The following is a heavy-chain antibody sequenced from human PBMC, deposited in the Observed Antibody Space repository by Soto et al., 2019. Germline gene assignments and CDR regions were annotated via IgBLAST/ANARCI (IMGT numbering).Heavy chain of an antibody. CDR2: IYYSGNT. V-gene: IGHV4-59*01. Sequence: QVQLQESGPGLVKPSETLSLTCSVSGGSISNYYWSWIRQPPGKGLEWIGFIYYSGNTNYNPSLKGRVPMSVDPSKNQFSLKLSSVTAADTAVYYCARAYYDSSDLNWFDPWGQGTLVTVSS. D-gene: IGHD3-22*01. J-gene: IGHJ5*02. CDR1: GGSISNYY. CDR3: ARAYYDSSDLNWFDP.